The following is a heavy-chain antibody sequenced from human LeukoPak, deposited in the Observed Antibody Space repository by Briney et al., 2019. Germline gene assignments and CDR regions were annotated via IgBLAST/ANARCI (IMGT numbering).Heavy chain of an antibody. Sequence: SVKVSCKASGGTFSSYAISWVRQAPGQGLEWMGGIIPIFGTANYAQKFQGRVTITANESTSTAYMELSSLRSEDTAVYYCARDRKVAGPRLRYYYYMDVWGKGTTVTISS. CDR2: IIPIFGTA. CDR3: ARDRKVAGPRLRYYYYMDV. V-gene: IGHV1-69*13. D-gene: IGHD6-19*01. CDR1: GGTFSSYA. J-gene: IGHJ6*03.